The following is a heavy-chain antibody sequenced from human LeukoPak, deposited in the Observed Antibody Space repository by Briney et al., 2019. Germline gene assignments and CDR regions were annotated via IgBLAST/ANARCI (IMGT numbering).Heavy chain of an antibody. CDR2: ISNYNGDT. CDR1: GYTFTNYG. D-gene: IGHD3-10*01. CDR3: ARAPNYSGSGSPFWEV. J-gene: IGHJ4*02. Sequence: GASVKVSCKSSGYTFTNYGISWVRQAPGQGLEWMGWISNYNGDTRYAQDLQGRVTVTADTSTSTSFMELRSLTSDDTAVYYCARAPNYSGSGSPFWEVWGQGTLVTASS. V-gene: IGHV1-18*01.